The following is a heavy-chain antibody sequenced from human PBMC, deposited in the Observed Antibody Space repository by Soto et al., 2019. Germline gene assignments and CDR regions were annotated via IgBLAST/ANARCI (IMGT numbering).Heavy chain of an antibody. J-gene: IGHJ6*02. D-gene: IGHD6-19*01. CDR1: GFPFNNYY. CDR3: TRGAVGWYYYYAMDA. V-gene: IGHV3-7*03. CDR2: IKEDGNEK. Sequence: GGSLRLSCTASGFPFNNYYMTWVRQASGKGLEWVASIKEDGNEKYHADSVKGRFTISRDNAKNSLSLQMNSLRAEDTAVYFCTRGAVGWYYYYAMDAWGPGATVTVSS.